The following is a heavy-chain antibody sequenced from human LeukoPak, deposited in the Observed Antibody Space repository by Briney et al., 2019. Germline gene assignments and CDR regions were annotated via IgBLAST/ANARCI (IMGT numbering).Heavy chain of an antibody. CDR1: GFTFSNYG. J-gene: IGHJ4*02. D-gene: IGHD3-22*01. V-gene: IGHV3-11*04. CDR3: ARDTYYYDSSGYYYPGGCDY. CDR2: ISTGGSTI. Sequence: PGGSLRLSCEASGFTFSNYGMSWIRQAPGKGLQWVSYISTGGSTIYYADSVKGRFTISRDNAKNSLYLQMNSLRAEDTAVYYCARDTYYYDSSGYYYPGGCDYWGQGTLVTVSS.